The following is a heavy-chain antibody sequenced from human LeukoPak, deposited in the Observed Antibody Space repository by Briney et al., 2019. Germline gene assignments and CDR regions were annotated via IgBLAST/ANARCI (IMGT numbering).Heavy chain of an antibody. Sequence: HPGGSLRLSCAASGITVSCYYMSWVRQAPGKGLEWVSVIYGGGGTYYADSAKGRFAISRDNSKNTLYIQISSLRAEDTAIYYCTRHQYDAFEIWGQGTMVTVAS. CDR2: IYGGGGT. V-gene: IGHV3-53*01. CDR1: GITVSCYY. J-gene: IGHJ3*02. D-gene: IGHD4-11*01. CDR3: TRHQYDAFEI.